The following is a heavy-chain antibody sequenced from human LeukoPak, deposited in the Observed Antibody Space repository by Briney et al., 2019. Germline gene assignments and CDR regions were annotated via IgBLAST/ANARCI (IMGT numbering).Heavy chain of an antibody. CDR2: FHNVGSP. Sequence: WAXXRQPPXXXXXWIGXFHNVGSPYYNLSLRSRFTMTIDTSKNTFSLRLNSVTAADTAVYYCARHAEYNSGWHFYLDHWGQGILVTVSS. J-gene: IGHJ4*02. V-gene: IGHV4-39*01. CDR3: ARHAEYNSGWHFYLDH. D-gene: IGHD6-19*01.